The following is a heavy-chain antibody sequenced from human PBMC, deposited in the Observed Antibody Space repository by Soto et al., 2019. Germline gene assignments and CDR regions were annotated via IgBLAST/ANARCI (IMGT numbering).Heavy chain of an antibody. D-gene: IGHD3-10*01. V-gene: IGHV3-53*04. CDR2: IYSGGST. Sequence: GGSLRLSCAASGFTFSHFAMHWVRQAPGKGLEWVSVIYSGGSTYYADSVKGRFTISRHNSKNTLYLQMNSLRAENTAVYYCARVSSGGGFGHPAFYMDVWAKGTTVTVSS. CDR3: ARVSSGGGFGHPAFYMDV. J-gene: IGHJ6*03. CDR1: GFTFSHFA.